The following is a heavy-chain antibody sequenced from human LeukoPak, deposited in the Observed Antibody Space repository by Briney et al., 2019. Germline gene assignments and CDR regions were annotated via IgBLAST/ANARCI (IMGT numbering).Heavy chain of an antibody. J-gene: IGHJ3*02. CDR3: AAEQLATDAFDI. CDR1: GFTFINHA. D-gene: IGHD6-13*01. CDR2: IYSGGST. V-gene: IGHV3-53*04. Sequence: PGGSLRLSCAASGFTFINHAMTWVRQAPGKGLEWVSVIYSGGSTYYADSVKGRFTISRHNSKNTLYLQMNSLRAEDTTVYYCAAEQLATDAFDIWGQGTMVTVAS.